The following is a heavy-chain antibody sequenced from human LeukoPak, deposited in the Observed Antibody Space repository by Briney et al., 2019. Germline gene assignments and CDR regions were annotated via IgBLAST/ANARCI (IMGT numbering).Heavy chain of an antibody. Sequence: GGSLRLSCAASGFTFSSYAMSWVRQAPGKGLEWVSAISGSGGSTYYADSVKGRFTISRDNSKNTLYLQMNSLRAEDTAVYYCARDGPPYCSSTSCYDYWGQGTLVTVSS. CDR1: GFTFSSYA. CDR3: ARDGPPYCSSTSCYDY. J-gene: IGHJ4*02. V-gene: IGHV3-23*01. CDR2: ISGSGGST. D-gene: IGHD2-2*01.